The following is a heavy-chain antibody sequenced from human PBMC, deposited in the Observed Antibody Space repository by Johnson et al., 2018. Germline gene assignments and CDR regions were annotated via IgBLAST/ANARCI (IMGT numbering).Heavy chain of an antibody. CDR2: IRSKAYGGAT. V-gene: IGHV3-49*03. CDR3: ARRRYYDSSGYYYEQFYFDY. CDR1: GFTFRDYA. D-gene: IGHD3-22*01. Sequence: VQLVESGGGLEQPGRSXRLSCIASGFTFRDYAMSWFRQAPGKGLEWVGFIRSKAYGGATEYAASVRGRFTISRDDSKSIVYLQMNSLKTEETAVYYCARRRYYDSSGYYYEQFYFDYWGQGTLVTISS. J-gene: IGHJ4*02.